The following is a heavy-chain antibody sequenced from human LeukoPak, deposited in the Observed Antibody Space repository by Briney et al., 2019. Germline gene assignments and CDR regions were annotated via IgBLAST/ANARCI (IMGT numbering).Heavy chain of an antibody. CDR3: ARDGGASSRNFDY. D-gene: IGHD6-6*01. CDR2: IYNSGST. J-gene: IGHJ4*02. Sequence: TLSLTCTVSGGSISSGDYYWNWIRQPPGKGLEWIGYIYNSGSTYYNPSLKSRVTISVDTSKNQFSLKLSSVTAADTAVYYCARDGGASSRNFDYWGQGTRVTVSS. V-gene: IGHV4-30-4*08. CDR1: GGSISSGDYY.